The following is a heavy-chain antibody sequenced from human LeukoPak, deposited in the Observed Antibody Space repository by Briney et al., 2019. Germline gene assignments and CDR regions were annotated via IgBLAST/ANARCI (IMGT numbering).Heavy chain of an antibody. CDR3: ARVGDGLNDGFDI. V-gene: IGHV1-2*05. J-gene: IGHJ3*02. D-gene: IGHD5-24*01. Sequence: EASVKVSCRASGYTFTGYYMNWVRQAPGQGLEWMGRINPNTGGTNYAQNFQGSVTMTRDTSITTVYMELSRLRSDDTGVYYCARVGDGLNDGFDIWGQGTMVTVSS. CDR2: INPNTGGT. CDR1: GYTFTGYY.